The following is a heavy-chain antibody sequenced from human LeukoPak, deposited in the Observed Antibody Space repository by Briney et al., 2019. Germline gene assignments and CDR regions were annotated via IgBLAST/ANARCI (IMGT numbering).Heavy chain of an antibody. V-gene: IGHV3-21*01. CDR2: ISSSCSYI. Sequence: GGSLRLSCAASGFTFSNYSMNWVRQAPGKGLEWVSSISSSCSYIYYADSLKGRFTISRDNAKNSLYLQMNSLRAEDTAVYYCARVFRRYYYGSGSPHSVFDYWGQGTLVTVSS. D-gene: IGHD3-10*01. J-gene: IGHJ4*02. CDR3: ARVFRRYYYGSGSPHSVFDY. CDR1: GFTFSNYS.